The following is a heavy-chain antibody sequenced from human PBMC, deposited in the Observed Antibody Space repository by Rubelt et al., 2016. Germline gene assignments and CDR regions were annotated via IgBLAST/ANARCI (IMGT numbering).Heavy chain of an antibody. Sequence: QVQLQESGPGLVKPSGTLSLTCAVSGGSISSSNWWSWVRQPPGKGLEWIGEIYHSGSTNYNPSLKSRVNISVDQAKHQFSRKLSSVTAADTAGYYCARAENTVTSIVDYWGQGTLVTVSS. J-gene: IGHJ4*02. V-gene: IGHV4-4*02. CDR2: IYHSGST. CDR1: GGSISSSNW. CDR3: ARAENTVTSIVDY. D-gene: IGHD4-17*01.